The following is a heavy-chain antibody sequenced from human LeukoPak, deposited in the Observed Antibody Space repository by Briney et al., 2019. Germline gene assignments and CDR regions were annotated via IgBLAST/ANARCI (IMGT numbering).Heavy chain of an antibody. CDR1: GESFSGYY. CDR2: INHSGST. Sequence: SETLSLTCAVYGESFSGYYWSWIRQPPGKGLEWIGEINHSGSTNYNPSLKSRVTISVDTSKNQFSLKLSSVTAADTAVSYCARRLRQYYYDSSGYIFDYWGQGTLVTVSS. V-gene: IGHV4-34*01. J-gene: IGHJ4*02. CDR3: ARRLRQYYYDSSGYIFDY. D-gene: IGHD3-22*01.